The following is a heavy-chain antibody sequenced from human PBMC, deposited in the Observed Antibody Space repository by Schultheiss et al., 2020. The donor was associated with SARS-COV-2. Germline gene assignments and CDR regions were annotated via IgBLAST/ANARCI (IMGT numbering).Heavy chain of an antibody. V-gene: IGHV4-39*07. CDR1: GGSISSSSYY. D-gene: IGHD2-2*02. CDR2: INHSGST. J-gene: IGHJ4*02. Sequence: SETLSLTCTVSGGSISSSSYYWGWIRQPPGKGLEWIGEINHSGSTNYNPSLKSRVTISVDTSKNQSSLKLSSVTAADTAVYYCARARTTLPERAGWVVVPAAIPGRGVYDYWGQGTLVTVSS. CDR3: ARARTTLPERAGWVVVPAAIPGRGVYDY.